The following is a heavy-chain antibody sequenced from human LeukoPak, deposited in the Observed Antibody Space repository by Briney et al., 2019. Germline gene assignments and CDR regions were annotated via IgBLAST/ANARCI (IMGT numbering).Heavy chain of an antibody. Sequence: PSETLSLTCAVYGGSFSGYYWSWIRQPPGKGLEWIGEINHSGSTNYNPSLKSRVTISVDTSKNQFSLKVRSVSAADTAVYYCARGDVDPYAFDIWGQGTKVTVSS. V-gene: IGHV4-34*01. CDR2: INHSGST. D-gene: IGHD3-10*02. J-gene: IGHJ3*02. CDR1: GGSFSGYY. CDR3: ARGDVDPYAFDI.